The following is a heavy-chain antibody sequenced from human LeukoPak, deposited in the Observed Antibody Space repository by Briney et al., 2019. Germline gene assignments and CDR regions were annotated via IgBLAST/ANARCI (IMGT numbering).Heavy chain of an antibody. CDR2: INHSGST. D-gene: IGHD6-13*01. V-gene: IGHV4-34*01. CDR1: GGSFSGYY. J-gene: IGHJ3*02. Sequence: PSETLSLTCAVYGGSFSGYYWSRIRQPPGKGLEWIGEINHSGSTNYNPSLKSRVTISVDTSKNQFSLKLSSVTAADTAVYYCARGILGQQLVNAFDIWGQGTMVTVSS. CDR3: ARGILGQQLVNAFDI.